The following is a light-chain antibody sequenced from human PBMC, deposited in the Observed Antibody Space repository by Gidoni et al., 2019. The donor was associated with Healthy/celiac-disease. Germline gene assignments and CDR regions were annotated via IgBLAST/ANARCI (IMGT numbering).Light chain of an antibody. CDR1: QSISSY. J-gene: IGKJ4*01. Sequence: DIQMTQSPSSLSASVGDRVTITCRASQSISSYLHWYQQKPVKAPKLLIYAASSLQSEVPSRFSGSGSGTDFTLTISSLQPKDFATYYCQPSYSTPLTFGGGTKVEIK. CDR3: QPSYSTPLT. V-gene: IGKV1-39*01. CDR2: AAS.